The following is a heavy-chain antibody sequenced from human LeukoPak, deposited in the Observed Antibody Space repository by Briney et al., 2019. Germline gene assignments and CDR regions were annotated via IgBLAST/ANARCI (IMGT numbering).Heavy chain of an antibody. J-gene: IGHJ6*03. V-gene: IGHV3-23*01. CDR3: AKDPDIVVVPAAFYMDV. CDR1: GFTFSSYA. Sequence: GGSLRLSCAASGFTFSSYAMSWVRRAPGKGLEWVSSISGSGGSTYYADSVKGRFTISRDNSKNTLYLQMNSLRAEDTAVYYCAKDPDIVVVPAAFYMDVWGKGTTVTVSS. CDR2: ISGSGGST. D-gene: IGHD2-2*01.